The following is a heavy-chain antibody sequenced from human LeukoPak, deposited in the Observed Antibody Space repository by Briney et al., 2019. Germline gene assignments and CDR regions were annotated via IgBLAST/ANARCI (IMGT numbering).Heavy chain of an antibody. CDR2: IIPIFGTA. CDR3: ARRLRGVRFLEWSMDV. J-gene: IGHJ6*03. V-gene: IGHV1-69*05. CDR1: GGTFSSYA. D-gene: IGHD3-3*01. Sequence: SVKVSCKASGGTFSSYAISWVRQAPGQGLEWMGGIIPIFGTANYAQKFQGRVTITTDESTSTAYMELSSLRSEDTAVYYCARRLRGVRFLEWSMDVWGKGTTVTVSS.